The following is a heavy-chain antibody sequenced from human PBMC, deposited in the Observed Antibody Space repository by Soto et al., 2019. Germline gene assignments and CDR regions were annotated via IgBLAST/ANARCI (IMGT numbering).Heavy chain of an antibody. V-gene: IGHV1-8*01. J-gene: IGHJ5*02. D-gene: IGHD3-9*01. Sequence: GASVKVSCKASGYTFTRYDINWGRQATGQGLEWMGWMNPNSGNTGYAQKFQGRVTMTRNTSISTAYMELSSLRSEDTAVYYCARGWLLFINWFDPWGQGTLVTVSS. CDR3: ARGWLLFINWFDP. CDR1: GYTFTRYD. CDR2: MNPNSGNT.